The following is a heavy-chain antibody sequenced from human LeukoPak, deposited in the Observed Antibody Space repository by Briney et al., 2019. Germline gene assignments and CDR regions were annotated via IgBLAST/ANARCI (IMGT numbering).Heavy chain of an antibody. CDR1: GFTFSSYG. CDR2: IWYDGSNK. V-gene: IGHV3-33*06. D-gene: IGHD6-19*01. Sequence: GGSLRLSCAAPGFTFSSYGMHWVRQAPGKGLEWVAVIWYDGSNKYYADSVKGRFTISRDNSKNTLYLQMNSLRAEDTAVYYCAKSYSSGWYGPDYWGQGTLVTVSS. J-gene: IGHJ4*02. CDR3: AKSYSSGWYGPDY.